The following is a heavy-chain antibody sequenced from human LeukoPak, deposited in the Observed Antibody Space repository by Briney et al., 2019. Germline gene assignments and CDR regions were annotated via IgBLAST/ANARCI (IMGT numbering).Heavy chain of an antibody. CDR1: GFTFSSYS. Sequence: GGSLRLSCAASGFTFSSYSMNWVRQAPGKGLEWVSSISSSSSYIYYADSVKGRFAISRDNAKNSLYLQMNSLRAEDTAVYYCAGEEAGTDRWGQGTLVTVSS. D-gene: IGHD6-19*01. CDR2: ISSSSSYI. CDR3: AGEEAGTDR. J-gene: IGHJ4*02. V-gene: IGHV3-21*01.